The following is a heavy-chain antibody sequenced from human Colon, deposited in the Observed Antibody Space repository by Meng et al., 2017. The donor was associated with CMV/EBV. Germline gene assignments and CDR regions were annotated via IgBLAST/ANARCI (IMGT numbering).Heavy chain of an antibody. J-gene: IGHJ4*02. D-gene: IGHD4-17*01. CDR1: GYTFTSYA. CDR3: AREWLDGDYGSLYFDY. CDR2: INTNTGNP. V-gene: IGHV7-4-1*02. Sequence: GYTFTSYAMNWVRQAPGQGLEWMGWINTNTGNPTYAQGFTGRFVFSLDTSVSTAYLQISSLKAEDTAVYYCAREWLDGDYGSLYFDYWGQGTLVTVSS.